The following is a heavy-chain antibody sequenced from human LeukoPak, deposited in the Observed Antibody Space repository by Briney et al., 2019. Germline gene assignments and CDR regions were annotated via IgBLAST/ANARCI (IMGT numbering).Heavy chain of an antibody. V-gene: IGHV3-48*04. CDR2: ISSSSSTV. CDR3: ARDIEEYCSSTSCYSPFDY. Sequence: GGSLRLSCAASGFTFSSYSMNWVRQAPGKGLEWVSYISSSSSTVYYADTVKGRFTVSRDNAKNSLYLQMNSLRAEDTAVYYCARDIEEYCSSTSCYSPFDYWGQGTLVTVSS. D-gene: IGHD2-2*01. J-gene: IGHJ4*02. CDR1: GFTFSSYS.